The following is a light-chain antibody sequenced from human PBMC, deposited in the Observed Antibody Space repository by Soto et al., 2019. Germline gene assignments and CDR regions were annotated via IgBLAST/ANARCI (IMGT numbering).Light chain of an antibody. Sequence: DIQMTQSPSTLSASVGDRVTITCRASQRISSWLAWYQQKPGKAPKLLIYKASSLESGVPSRFSGSGSGTEFTLTISSLQPDDFATYYCQQYNSAYTFGPGTKLEIK. V-gene: IGKV1-5*03. CDR2: KAS. CDR1: QRISSW. CDR3: QQYNSAYT. J-gene: IGKJ2*01.